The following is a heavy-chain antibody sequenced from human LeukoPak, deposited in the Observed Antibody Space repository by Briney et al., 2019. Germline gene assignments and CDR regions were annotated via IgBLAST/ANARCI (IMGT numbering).Heavy chain of an antibody. D-gene: IGHD3-10*01. J-gene: IGHJ4*02. Sequence: PGGSLRLSCAASGFTVSSNYMSWVRQAPGKGLEWVSGIYSGGSTYYAASVKGRFTSPIDNSENTLYRQMYIQRGEVTAVYYGAREGRGYESHISFDYWGQGTLVTVSS. CDR1: GFTVSSNY. CDR2: IYSGGST. CDR3: AREGRGYESHISFDY. V-gene: IGHV3-53*01.